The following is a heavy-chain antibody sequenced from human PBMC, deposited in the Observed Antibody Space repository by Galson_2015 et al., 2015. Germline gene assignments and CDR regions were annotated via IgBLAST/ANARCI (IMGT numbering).Heavy chain of an antibody. V-gene: IGHV3-7*03. CDR1: GFTFSSYW. Sequence: SLRLSCAASGFTFSSYWMSWVRQAPGKGLEWVANIKQDGSEKYYVDSVKGRFTISRDNAKNSLYLQMNSLRAEDTAVYYCARALAVAGTGLGHFDYWGQGTLVTVSS. CDR3: ARALAVAGTGLGHFDY. CDR2: IKQDGSEK. J-gene: IGHJ4*02. D-gene: IGHD6-19*01.